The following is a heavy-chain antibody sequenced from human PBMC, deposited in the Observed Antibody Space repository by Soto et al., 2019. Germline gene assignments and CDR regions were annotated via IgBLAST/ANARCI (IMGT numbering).Heavy chain of an antibody. V-gene: IGHV4-39*01. Sequence: PSETLSLTCTVSGGSISSGGYFWSWIRQHPGKGLEWIGNIYYSGSTYYNPSLKSRVTISVDTSQNQFSLKLSSVTAADTAVYYCARHPSDFWFDPWGQGTPVTVSS. CDR1: GGSISSGGYF. J-gene: IGHJ5*02. D-gene: IGHD2-21*02. CDR3: ARHPSDFWFDP. CDR2: IYYSGST.